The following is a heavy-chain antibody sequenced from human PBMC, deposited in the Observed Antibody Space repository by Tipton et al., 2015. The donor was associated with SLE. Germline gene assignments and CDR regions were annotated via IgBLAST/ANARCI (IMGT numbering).Heavy chain of an antibody. V-gene: IGHV4-59*01. D-gene: IGHD2-15*01. Sequence: LRLSCTVSGGSISSYYWSWIRHPPGKGLEWIGYIYYSGSTNYNPSLKSRVTISVDTSKNQFSLKLSSVTAADTAVYYCARDRDLYCSGGSCYSLYFDLWGRGTLVTVSS. J-gene: IGHJ2*01. CDR3: ARDRDLYCSGGSCYSLYFDL. CDR2: IYYSGST. CDR1: GGSISSYY.